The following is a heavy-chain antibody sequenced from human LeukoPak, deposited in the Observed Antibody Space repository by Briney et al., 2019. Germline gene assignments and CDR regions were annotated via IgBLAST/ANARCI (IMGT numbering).Heavy chain of an antibody. J-gene: IGHJ6*02. CDR3: ARDQTGVCSGGSCYPDYGMDV. CDR1: GFTFNSYG. CDR2: IWYDGSNK. V-gene: IGHV3-33*01. D-gene: IGHD2-15*01. Sequence: GRSLRLSCAASGFTFNSYGMHWVRQAPGKGLEWVAVIWYDGSNKYYADSVKGRFTISRDNSKNTLYLQMNSLRAEDTAVYYCARDQTGVCSGGSCYPDYGMDVWGQGTTVTVSS.